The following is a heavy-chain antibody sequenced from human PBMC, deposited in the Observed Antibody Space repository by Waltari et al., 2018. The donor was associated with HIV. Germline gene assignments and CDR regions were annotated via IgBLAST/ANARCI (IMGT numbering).Heavy chain of an antibody. CDR2: IIPDIGIA. CDR1: GDTLSNYA. J-gene: IGHJ5*02. Sequence: VQLVQSGAEVKKPGSSVRVSCKASGDTLSNYAVSWVRQAPGQGLEWMGRIIPDIGIAVHTENFQGRVTINSDKSTNSAYMELGGLRSEDTALYFCTLGRIDDIRSGRENLGGFDPWGPGTLVTVSS. CDR3: TLGRIDDIRSGRENLGGFDP. D-gene: IGHD3-3*01. V-gene: IGHV1-69*04.